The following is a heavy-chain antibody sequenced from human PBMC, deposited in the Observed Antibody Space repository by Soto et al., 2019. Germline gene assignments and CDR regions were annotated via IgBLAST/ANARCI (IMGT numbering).Heavy chain of an antibody. J-gene: IGHJ4*02. Sequence: XXSLRLSFAAFGFAFGNYGMHWVRQAPGKGLEWVAVTSYDGSEKYYADSVKGRFTISRDNSKNMVYLQMNGLRTEDPAVYYCARDQNRRYDILTGYYIYWGQGTLVTVSS. V-gene: IGHV3-30*03. CDR2: TSYDGSEK. CDR3: ARDQNRRYDILTGYYIY. CDR1: GFAFGNYG. D-gene: IGHD3-9*01.